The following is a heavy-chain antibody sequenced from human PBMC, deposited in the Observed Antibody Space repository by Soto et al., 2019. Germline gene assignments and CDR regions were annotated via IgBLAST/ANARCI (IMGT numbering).Heavy chain of an antibody. CDR2: IWPDGGSK. V-gene: IGHV3-33*01. CDR3: ARGGGHRWLLEH. Sequence: QVQLAESGGGVVQPGRSLRLSCAASGFTFSDYGMHWVRQAPGKGLEWVAAIWPDGGSKYYADSVKGRFAVSRDNSKNTLNLQMSGLRAEDTAMYYCARGGGHRWLLEHWGQGTVVTVSS. CDR1: GFTFSDYG. J-gene: IGHJ5*02. D-gene: IGHD3-10*01.